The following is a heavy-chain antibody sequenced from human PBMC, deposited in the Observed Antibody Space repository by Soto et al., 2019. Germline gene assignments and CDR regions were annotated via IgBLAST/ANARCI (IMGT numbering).Heavy chain of an antibody. D-gene: IGHD6-13*01. CDR3: ARGVPGQRLVLVGY. CDR2: MSYDGSNK. CDR1: GFTFSSYA. Sequence: GGSLRLSCAASGFTFSSYAMHWVRQAPGKGLEWVAVMSYDGSNKYYADSVKGRFTISRDNSKNTLYLQMNGLRPEDTAVYYCARGVPGQRLVLVGYWGQETLLTVSS. J-gene: IGHJ4*02. V-gene: IGHV3-30-3*01.